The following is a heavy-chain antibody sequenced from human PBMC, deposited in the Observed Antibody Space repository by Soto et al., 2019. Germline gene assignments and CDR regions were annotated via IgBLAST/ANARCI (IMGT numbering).Heavy chain of an antibody. CDR1: GFTFSSYS. V-gene: IGHV3-48*01. CDR2: ISSSSSTI. D-gene: IGHD6-19*01. J-gene: IGHJ4*02. Sequence: GGSLRLSCAASGFTFSSYSMNWVRQAPGKGLEWVSYISSSSSTIYYADSVKGRFTISRDNAKNSLYLQMNSLRAEDTAVYYCARPPIGSSGWYYFDYWGQGTLVTVSS. CDR3: ARPPIGSSGWYYFDY.